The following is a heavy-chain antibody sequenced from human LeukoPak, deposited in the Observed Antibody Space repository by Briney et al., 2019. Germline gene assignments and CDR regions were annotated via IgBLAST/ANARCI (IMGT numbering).Heavy chain of an antibody. CDR1: GFTFSSYA. Sequence: PGGSLRLSCAASGFTFSSYAMSWVRQAPGKGLEWVSAISGSGGSTYYADSVKGRFTISRDNSKNTLYLQMNSLQTEDTAVYYCARGGSSGWSLYYFDYWGQGTLVTVSS. CDR2: ISGSGGST. D-gene: IGHD6-19*01. V-gene: IGHV3-23*01. CDR3: ARGGSSGWSLYYFDY. J-gene: IGHJ4*02.